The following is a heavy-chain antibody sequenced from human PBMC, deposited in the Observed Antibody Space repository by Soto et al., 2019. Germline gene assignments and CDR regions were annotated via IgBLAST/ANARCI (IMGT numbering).Heavy chain of an antibody. D-gene: IGHD3-22*01. CDR2: INPNSGGT. Sequence: EASVKVSCKASGYTFTGYYMHWVRQAPGQGLEWMGWINPNSGGTNYAQKFQGWVTMTRDTSISTAYMELSRLTSDDTAVYYCARAPLGIIVAPDFWGQGTLVTVSS. V-gene: IGHV1-2*04. J-gene: IGHJ4*02. CDR3: ARAPLGIIVAPDF. CDR1: GYTFTGYY.